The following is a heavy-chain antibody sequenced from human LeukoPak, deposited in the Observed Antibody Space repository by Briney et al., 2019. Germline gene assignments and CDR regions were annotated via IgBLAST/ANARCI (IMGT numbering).Heavy chain of an antibody. J-gene: IGHJ6*02. Sequence: GGSLRLSCAASGFTFRNYEMNWVRQAPGKGLEWVSYISSSGTNIKYADSVRGRFTISRDNAKNSLYLQMNSLRAEDTAVYYCARNLADVWGQGTTVIVSS. CDR1: GFTFRNYE. CDR3: ARNLADV. V-gene: IGHV3-48*03. CDR2: ISSSGTNI.